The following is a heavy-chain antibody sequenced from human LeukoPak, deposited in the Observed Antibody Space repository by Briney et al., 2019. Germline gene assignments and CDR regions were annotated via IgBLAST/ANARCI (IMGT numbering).Heavy chain of an antibody. CDR2: IRSKANSYAK. Sequence: GGSLRLSCAASGFTFSGSAMHWVRQASGKGLEWVGRIRSKANSYAKAYAASVKGRFTISRDDSKNTAYLQMNSLKTEDTAVYYCTSLKERYCSSTSCSRPPNDYWGQGTLVTVSS. CDR1: GFTFSGSA. D-gene: IGHD2-2*01. CDR3: TSLKERYCSSTSCSRPPNDY. J-gene: IGHJ4*02. V-gene: IGHV3-73*01.